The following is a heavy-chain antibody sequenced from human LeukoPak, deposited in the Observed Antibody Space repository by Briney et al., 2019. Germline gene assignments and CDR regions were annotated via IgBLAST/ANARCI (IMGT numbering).Heavy chain of an antibody. Sequence: ASVKVSCKASGYTFTSYCMHWVRQAPGQGLEWMGIINPSGGSTSYAQKFQGRVTMTRDTSTSTVYMELSSLRSEDTAVYYCARDMGYSSTPGNSHNWFDPWGQGTLVTVSS. D-gene: IGHD6-13*01. CDR1: GYTFTSYC. CDR2: INPSGGST. J-gene: IGHJ5*02. V-gene: IGHV1-46*01. CDR3: ARDMGYSSTPGNSHNWFDP.